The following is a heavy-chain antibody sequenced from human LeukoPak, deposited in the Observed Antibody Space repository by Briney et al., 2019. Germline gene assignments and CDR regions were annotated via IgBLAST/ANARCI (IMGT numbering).Heavy chain of an antibody. CDR1: GFTFSYYG. Sequence: GGSLRLSCAASGFTFSYYGMHWVRQAPGRRLEWVALIWYDGSNNYYADSVKGRFTISRDNSKNTLYLQMNSLRAEDTAVYYCAKNHYYDSSGLDAFNIWGHGTLVTISS. J-gene: IGHJ3*02. CDR2: IWYDGSNN. D-gene: IGHD3-22*01. CDR3: AKNHYYDSSGLDAFNI. V-gene: IGHV3-33*06.